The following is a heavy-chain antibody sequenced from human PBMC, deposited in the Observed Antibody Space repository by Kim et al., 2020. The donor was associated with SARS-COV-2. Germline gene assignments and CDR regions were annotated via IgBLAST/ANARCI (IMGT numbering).Heavy chain of an antibody. CDR3: ARDLGVVPAAIDY. J-gene: IGHJ4*02. CDR2: IIPILGIA. Sequence: SVKVSCKASGGTFSSYAINWVRQAPGQGLEWMGRIIPILGIANYAQKFQGRVTITADKSTSTAYMELSSLRSEDTAVYYCARDLGVVPAAIDYWGQGTLVTVSS. CDR1: GGTFSSYA. D-gene: IGHD2-2*01. V-gene: IGHV1-69*04.